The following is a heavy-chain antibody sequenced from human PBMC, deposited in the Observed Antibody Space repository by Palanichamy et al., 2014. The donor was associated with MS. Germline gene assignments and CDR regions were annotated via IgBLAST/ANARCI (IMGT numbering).Heavy chain of an antibody. J-gene: IGHJ4*02. D-gene: IGHD6-19*01. CDR1: GYTFTGYY. CDR2: INPNSGGT. V-gene: IGHV1-2*04. CDR3: ARGGVAEIAVAGPPDY. Sequence: QVQLVQSGAEVKKPGASVKVSCKASGYTFTGYYMHWVRQAPGQGLEWMGWINPNSGGTNYAQKFQGWVTMTRDTSISTAYMELSRLRSDDTAVYYCARGGVAEIAVAGPPDYWGQGTLVTVSS.